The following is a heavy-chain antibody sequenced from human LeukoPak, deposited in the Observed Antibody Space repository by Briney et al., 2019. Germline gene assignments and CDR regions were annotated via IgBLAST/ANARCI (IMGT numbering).Heavy chain of an antibody. CDR3: VRGTKAYCSFTSCYPYSY. CDR1: GYTFTSYD. V-gene: IGHV1-8*01. D-gene: IGHD2-2*01. J-gene: IGHJ4*02. Sequence: GASVKVSCKASGYTFTSYDINWVRQATGQGLEWVGWMNANNGNAGYAQKFQGRVTMTRDSSISTAYLELSSLRSEDTAVYYCVRGTKAYCSFTSCYPYSYWGQGTLVTVSS. CDR2: MNANNGNA.